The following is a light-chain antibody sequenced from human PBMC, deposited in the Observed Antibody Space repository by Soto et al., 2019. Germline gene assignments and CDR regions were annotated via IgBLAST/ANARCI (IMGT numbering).Light chain of an antibody. J-gene: IGKJ1*01. V-gene: IGKV1-39*01. CDR2: AAS. CDR3: QQSYSTPQT. Sequence: DIHLTQSPSFLSTSVGDRVTITCRASQSISSYLNWYQQKPGKAPKLLIYAASSLQSGVPSRFSGSGSGTDFTLTISSLQPEDFATYYCQQSYSTPQTFGQGTKVDIK. CDR1: QSISSY.